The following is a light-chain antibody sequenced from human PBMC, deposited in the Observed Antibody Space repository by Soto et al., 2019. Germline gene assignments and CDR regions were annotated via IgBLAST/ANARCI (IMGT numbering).Light chain of an antibody. CDR2: DAT. CDR3: QQRLNWPPYT. Sequence: EIVLTQSPATLSLSPGERATLSCRASQTVSSYLAWYQQKPGQAPRLLIYDATNRATGIPDRFSGSGSGTDLPPPNSRLEPEDVGIYYCQQRLNWPPYTFGQGTKLEIK. J-gene: IGKJ2*01. CDR1: QTVSSY. V-gene: IGKV3-11*01.